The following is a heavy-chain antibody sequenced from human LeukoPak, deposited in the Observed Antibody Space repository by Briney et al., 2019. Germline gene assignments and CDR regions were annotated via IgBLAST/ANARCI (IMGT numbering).Heavy chain of an antibody. CDR2: IYYSGTT. CDR3: ARHSTRYGDCRAPFDP. CDR1: GDSIRSSSYY. Sequence: SETLSLTCTVSGDSIRSSSYYWGWIRQPPGKGLEWIGSIYYSGTTYYNPSLKSRVTISVDTSKNQFSLKLSSVTAADTALYFCARHSTRYGDCRAPFDPWGQGTLVTVSS. J-gene: IGHJ5*02. V-gene: IGHV4-39*01. D-gene: IGHD4-17*01.